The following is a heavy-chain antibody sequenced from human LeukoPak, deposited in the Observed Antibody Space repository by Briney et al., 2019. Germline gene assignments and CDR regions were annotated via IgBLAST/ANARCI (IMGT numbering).Heavy chain of an antibody. CDR2: IYYSGST. J-gene: IGHJ6*03. Sequence: SETLSLTCTVSGGSISSGSYYWSWIRQPPGKGLEWIGYIYYSGSTNYNPSLKSRVTISVDTSKNQFSLKLSSVTAADTAVYYCARGGLHYYYMDVWGKGTTVTVSS. CDR3: ARGGLHYYYMDV. CDR1: GGSISSGSYY. V-gene: IGHV4-61*01.